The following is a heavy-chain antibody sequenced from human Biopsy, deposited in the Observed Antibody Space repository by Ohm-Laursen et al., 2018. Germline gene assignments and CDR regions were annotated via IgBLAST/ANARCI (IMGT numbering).Heavy chain of an antibody. CDR3: ARHAPSYSGSYWRYFDL. V-gene: IGHV4-59*08. CDR2: IFKDGNT. Sequence: SDTLSLTCTVSGGSISGSSWGWIRQAPGKTLEWLGNIFKDGNTHYNPSLRSRLIISIDTSKNQFSLMMTSVSGADTAVYYCARHAPSYSGSYWRYFDLWGRGTLVTVSS. D-gene: IGHD1-26*01. CDR1: GGSISGSS. J-gene: IGHJ2*01.